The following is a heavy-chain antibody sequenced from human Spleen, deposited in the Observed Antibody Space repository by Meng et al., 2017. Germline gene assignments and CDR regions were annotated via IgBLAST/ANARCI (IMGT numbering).Heavy chain of an antibody. CDR3: ARGTPGRSYSDY. CDR2: LGAHDGDT. V-gene: IGHV1-18*01. CDR1: DYTFTGSG. D-gene: IGHD3-10*01. Sequence: QGQPGQAGTEGKKPGASGKVACKASDYTFTGSGVSWVRQAPGQGLEWMAWLGAHDGDTSHAPKFQGRVTVSADRPTATAYMELRSLRSDDTAVYYCARGTPGRSYSDYWGQGTLVTVSS. J-gene: IGHJ4*02.